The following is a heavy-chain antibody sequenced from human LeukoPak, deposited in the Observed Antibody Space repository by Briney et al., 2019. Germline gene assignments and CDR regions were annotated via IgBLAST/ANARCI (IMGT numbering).Heavy chain of an antibody. CDR1: GYTLTPYY. CDR3: ARDQYYYDSSGYSFDY. Sequence: ASVKVSCKASGYTLTPYYMHWVRQAPGQGLEWMGIINPSGDSTTYAQKFQGRVTMTRDMSTTTVYMELSSLTSEDSAVYYCARDQYYYDSSGYSFDYWGQGTLVTVSS. V-gene: IGHV1-46*01. CDR2: INPSGDST. D-gene: IGHD3-22*01. J-gene: IGHJ4*02.